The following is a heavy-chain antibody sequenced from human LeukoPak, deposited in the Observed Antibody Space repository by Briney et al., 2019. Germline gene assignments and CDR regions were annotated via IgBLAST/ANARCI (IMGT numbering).Heavy chain of an antibody. CDR1: GFTFSNAW. V-gene: IGHV3-15*01. J-gene: IGHJ6*04. Sequence: SGGSLRLSCAASGFTFSNAWMSWVRQAPGKGLEWVGRIKSKTDGGTTDHAAPVKGRFTISRDDSKNTLYLQMNSLKTEDTAVYYCTAPVGRFGFYYYGMDVWGKGTTVTVSS. D-gene: IGHD3-10*01. CDR2: IKSKTDGGTT. CDR3: TAPVGRFGFYYYGMDV.